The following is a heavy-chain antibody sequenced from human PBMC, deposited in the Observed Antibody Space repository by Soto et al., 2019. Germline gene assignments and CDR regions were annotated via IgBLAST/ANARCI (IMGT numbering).Heavy chain of an antibody. J-gene: IGHJ4*02. V-gene: IGHV3-23*01. CDR3: AKEPYSDFWSAYYYFDD. CDR2: ISGSGGSA. D-gene: IGHD3-3*01. Sequence: GGSLRLSCAASGFTFGSHAMIWVRQAPGKGLEWVSAISGSGGSAYYADSVKGRFTISRDNSINTLYLQMNSLRAEDTALYYCAKEPYSDFWSAYYYFDDWGQGTLVTVSS. CDR1: GFTFGSHA.